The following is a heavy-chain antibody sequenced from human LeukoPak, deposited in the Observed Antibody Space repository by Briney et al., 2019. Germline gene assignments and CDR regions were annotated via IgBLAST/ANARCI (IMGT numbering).Heavy chain of an antibody. V-gene: IGHV3-53*01. J-gene: IGHJ4*02. CDR2: IYGAGAT. Sequence: GGSLRLSCAAYGLTVSSEYLAWVRQAPGKGLEWISVIYGAGATYYAHSVEGRFTISRDTYNNALYLQMNSLRVEDTAVYHCARLLPASRHYFDYWGRGTPVTVSS. D-gene: IGHD6-6*01. CDR1: GLTVSSEY. CDR3: ARLLPASRHYFDY.